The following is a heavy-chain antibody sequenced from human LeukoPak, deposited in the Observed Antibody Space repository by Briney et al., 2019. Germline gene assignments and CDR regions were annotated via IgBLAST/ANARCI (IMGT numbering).Heavy chain of an antibody. V-gene: IGHV3-9*01. CDR3: AILTQGLVRSFDF. D-gene: IGHD3/OR15-3a*01. CDR2: INWNSAYI. CDR1: GLTFDDYD. J-gene: IGHJ4*02. Sequence: PGRSLKLSCAASGLTFDDYDIHWVRQVPGKGLEWVSGINWNSAYIAYADSVKGRFTISRDNAKNSLFLQMSSLRTEDTALYYCAILTQGLVRSFDFWGQGTLVSVSS.